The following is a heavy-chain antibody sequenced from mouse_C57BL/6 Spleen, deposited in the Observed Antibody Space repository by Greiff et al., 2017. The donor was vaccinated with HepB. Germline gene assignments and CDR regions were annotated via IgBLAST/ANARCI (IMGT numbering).Heavy chain of an antibody. CDR1: GYTFTDYY. CDR2: INPNNGGT. V-gene: IGHV1-26*01. Sequence: EVQLQQSGPELVKPGDSVKITCKASGYTFTDYYMNWVKQSHGKSLEWIGDINPNNGGTSYKQKFKGKATLTVDTSSSTAYMELLSLTSEDSAVYYCARSEDYGSSFDYWGQGTLSQSPQ. D-gene: IGHD1-1*01. CDR3: ARSEDYGSSFDY. J-gene: IGHJ2*01.